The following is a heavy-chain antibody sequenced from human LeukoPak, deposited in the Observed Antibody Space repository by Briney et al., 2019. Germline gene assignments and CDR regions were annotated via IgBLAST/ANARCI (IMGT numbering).Heavy chain of an antibody. CDR1: GFTFSNYG. CDR2: ICSGGNNK. V-gene: IGHV3-33*01. Sequence: PGGSLRLSCAASGFTFSNYGMHWVRQSPGKGLEWLVVICSGGNNKYYADSVKGRFTISRDNSKNTLDLQMNNLRAEDTALYYCLREKGPFNGFDIWYQGAMVTVSS. CDR3: LREKGPFNGFDI. J-gene: IGHJ3*02.